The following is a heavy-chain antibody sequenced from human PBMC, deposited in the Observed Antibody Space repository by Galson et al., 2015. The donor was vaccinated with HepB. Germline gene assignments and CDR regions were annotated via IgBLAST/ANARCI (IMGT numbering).Heavy chain of an antibody. D-gene: IGHD3-16*01. V-gene: IGHV3-9*01. CDR1: GFNFDDYA. J-gene: IGHJ3*02. CDR2: ISWNSGDI. CDR3: AKDIAIMILAGDAFVI. Sequence: SLRLSCAASGFNFDDYAMHWVRQVPGKGLEWVSGISWNSGDIDYADSVKARFTISRDNAANSLYLQMNSLRAEDTALYFCAKDIAIMILAGDAFVIWGQGTMVTVSS.